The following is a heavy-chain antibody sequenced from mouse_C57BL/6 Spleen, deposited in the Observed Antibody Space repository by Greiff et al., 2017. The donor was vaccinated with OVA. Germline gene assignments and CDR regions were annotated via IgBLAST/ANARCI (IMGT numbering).Heavy chain of an antibody. J-gene: IGHJ4*01. Sequence: VQLKQSGAELARPGASVKLSCKASGYTFTSYGISWVKQRTGQGLEWIGEIYPRSGNTYYNEKFKGKATLTADKSSSTAYMELRSLTSEDSAVYFCARLASFYAMDYWGQGTSVTVSS. CDR1: GYTFTSYG. V-gene: IGHV1-81*01. D-gene: IGHD6-2*01. CDR2: IYPRSGNT. CDR3: ARLASFYAMDY.